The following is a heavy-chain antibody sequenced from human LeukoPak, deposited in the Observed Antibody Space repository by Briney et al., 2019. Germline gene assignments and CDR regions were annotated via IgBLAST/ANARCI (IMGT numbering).Heavy chain of an antibody. CDR2: ISGSGGST. J-gene: IGHJ6*02. CDR3: ARGRGGEPPYYYYYGMDV. V-gene: IGHV3-23*01. D-gene: IGHD3-16*01. Sequence: QSGGSLRLSCAASGFTFSSYAMSWVRQAPGKGLEWVSAISGSGGSTYYADSVKGRFTISRDNSKNSLYLQMNSLRAEDTAVYYCARGRGGEPPYYYYYGMDVWSQGTTVTVSS. CDR1: GFTFSSYA.